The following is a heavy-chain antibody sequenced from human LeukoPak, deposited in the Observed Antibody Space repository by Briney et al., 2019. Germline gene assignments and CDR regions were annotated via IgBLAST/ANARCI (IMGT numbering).Heavy chain of an antibody. CDR1: GYTFTGYY. V-gene: IGHV1-2*02. D-gene: IGHD3-3*01. CDR2: INPNSGGT. Sequence: ASVKVSCKASGYTFTGYYMHWVRQAPGQGLEWMGWINPNSGGTNYAQKFQGRVTMTRDTSISTGYMELSRLRSDDTAVYYCARDVRSDDFWSGYWDYYYGMDVWGQGTTVTVSS. CDR3: ARDVRSDDFWSGYWDYYYGMDV. J-gene: IGHJ6*02.